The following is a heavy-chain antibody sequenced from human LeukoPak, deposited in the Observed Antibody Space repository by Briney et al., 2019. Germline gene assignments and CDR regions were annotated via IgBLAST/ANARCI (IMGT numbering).Heavy chain of an antibody. V-gene: IGHV4-4*07. CDR3: VRDGYSTAGGYYSAS. CDR2: IYTSGST. Sequence: PSETLSLTCTVSGGSISSYYWSWIRQPAGKGLEWIGRIYTSGSTNYNPSLKSRVTMSVDTSKNQVFVKLTSVTAADTAVYYCVRDGYSTAGGYYSASGGQGILVTVSS. D-gene: IGHD4-11*01. CDR1: GGSISSYY. J-gene: IGHJ4*02.